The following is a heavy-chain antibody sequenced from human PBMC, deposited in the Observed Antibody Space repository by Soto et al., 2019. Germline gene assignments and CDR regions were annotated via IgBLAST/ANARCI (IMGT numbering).Heavy chain of an antibody. D-gene: IGHD3-10*01. CDR1: GGSISSYY. J-gene: IGHJ4*02. CDR2: IYYSGST. Sequence: SETLSLTCTVSGGSISSYYWSWIRQPPGKGLEWIGYIYYSGSTNYNPSLKSRVTISVDTSKNQFSLKLSSVTAADTAVYYCASQQLLTTAPFDYWGQGTLVTVSS. V-gene: IGHV4-59*01. CDR3: ASQQLLTTAPFDY.